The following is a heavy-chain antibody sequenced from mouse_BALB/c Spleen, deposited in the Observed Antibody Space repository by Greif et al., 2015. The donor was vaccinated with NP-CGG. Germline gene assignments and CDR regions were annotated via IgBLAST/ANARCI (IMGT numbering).Heavy chain of an antibody. CDR3: ARRTGTEAMDY. Sequence: VQLQQSGPELVKPGASVEISCKASGYTFTDYYINWVKQKPGQGLEWIGWIYPGSGNTKYNEKFKGKATLTVDTSSSTAYMQLSSLTSEDTAVYFCARRTGTEAMDYWGQGTSVTVSS. D-gene: IGHD4-1*01. CDR1: GYTFTDYY. J-gene: IGHJ4*01. V-gene: IGHV1-84*02. CDR2: IYPGSGNT.